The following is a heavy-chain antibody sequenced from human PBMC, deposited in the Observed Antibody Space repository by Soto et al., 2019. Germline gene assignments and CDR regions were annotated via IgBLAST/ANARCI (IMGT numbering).Heavy chain of an antibody. J-gene: IGHJ4*02. D-gene: IGHD3-10*01. Sequence: EVQLVESGGGLVQPGGSLRLSCAASGFTFSNYAMHWVRQAPGKGLEYVSAISSNGGSAYYANSVKGRFTISRDNSKNTLYLQMGSLRAEDMGVFYCARTMVRGIAIPIDWGQGTLVTVSS. V-gene: IGHV3-64*01. CDR3: ARTMVRGIAIPID. CDR2: ISSNGGSA. CDR1: GFTFSNYA.